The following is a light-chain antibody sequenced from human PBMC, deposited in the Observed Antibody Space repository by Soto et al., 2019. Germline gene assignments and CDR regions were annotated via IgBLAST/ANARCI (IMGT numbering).Light chain of an antibody. J-gene: IGKJ4*01. Sequence: DIHMTQSPSYLSASVVDRVTITCQASQGITNYLNWYQQKPGKAPQLLIYDASNLETGVPSRFSGRGSGTDFTFTISSLQPEDIATYYCQQFDNLPLTFGGGTKVDIK. CDR1: QGITNY. CDR3: QQFDNLPLT. V-gene: IGKV1-33*01. CDR2: DAS.